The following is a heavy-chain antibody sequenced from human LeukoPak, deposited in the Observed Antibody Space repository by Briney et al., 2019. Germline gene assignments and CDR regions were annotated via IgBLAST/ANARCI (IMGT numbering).Heavy chain of an antibody. V-gene: IGHV4-59*01. D-gene: IGHD2/OR15-2a*01. CDR3: ARDFSAAFDI. CDR2: IYDSGTT. J-gene: IGHJ3*02. Sequence: SDTLSLTCTVSGGSFGKYYWSWIRQPPGRGLEWIAYIYDSGTTNYNPSLKSRVTISVDTSKNQFSLKLSSVTAADTAVYYCARDFSAAFDIWGQGTMVTVSS. CDR1: GGSFGKYY.